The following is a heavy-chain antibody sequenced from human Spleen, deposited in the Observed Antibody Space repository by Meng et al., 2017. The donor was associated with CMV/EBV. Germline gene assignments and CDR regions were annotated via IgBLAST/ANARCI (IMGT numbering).Heavy chain of an antibody. Sequence: ASVKVSCKASGYTFTSYGISWVRHAPGQGLEWMGWISAYNGNTNYAQKLQGRVTMTTDTSTSTAYMELRSLRSDDTAVYYCARGYCSSTSCYSNWFDPWGQGTLVTVSS. CDR2: ISAYNGNT. V-gene: IGHV1-18*01. CDR1: GYTFTSYG. J-gene: IGHJ5*02. D-gene: IGHD2-2*01. CDR3: ARGYCSSTSCYSNWFDP.